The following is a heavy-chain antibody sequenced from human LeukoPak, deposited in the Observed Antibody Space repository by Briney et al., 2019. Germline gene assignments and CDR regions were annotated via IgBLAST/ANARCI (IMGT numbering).Heavy chain of an antibody. D-gene: IGHD1-1*01. V-gene: IGHV3-7*01. CDR2: IKVDGSET. CDR3: ARDLTNWNDATFDI. J-gene: IGHJ3*02. Sequence: PGGSLRLSCAASGFRFSNYWMSWVRQAPGKGLEWVANIKVDGSETYYVDSVKGRFTISRDNSKNSLYLQMNYLRAEDTAVYYCARDLTNWNDATFDIWGQGTMVTVAS. CDR1: GFRFSNYW.